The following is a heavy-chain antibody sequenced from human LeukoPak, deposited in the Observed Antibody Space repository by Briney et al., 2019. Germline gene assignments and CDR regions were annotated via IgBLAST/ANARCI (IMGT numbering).Heavy chain of an antibody. CDR2: ISSSGGNV. J-gene: IGHJ4*02. D-gene: IGHD3-9*01. V-gene: IGHV3-23*01. CDR1: AFTFSSYA. CDR3: ANGRDYDILTGYTGTLDY. Sequence: PGGSLRLSCAASAFTFSSYAMSWVRQAPGKGLEWISSISSSGGNVYYADSVKGRFTVSRDNSKNTLYLQMNSLGAEDTAVYYCANGRDYDILTGYTGTLDYWGQGTLVTVSS.